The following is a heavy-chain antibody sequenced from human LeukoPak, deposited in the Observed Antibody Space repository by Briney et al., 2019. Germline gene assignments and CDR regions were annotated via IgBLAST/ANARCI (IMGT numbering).Heavy chain of an antibody. J-gene: IGHJ6*03. Sequence: SETLSLTCTVSGGSISSGGYYWSWIRQPPGKGLEWIGYIYHSGSTYYNPSLKSRVTISVDRSKNQFSLKLSSVTAADTAVYYCARTNRVVPAAIKSYYYYYYMDVWGKGTTVTVSS. V-gene: IGHV4-30-2*01. CDR3: ARTNRVVPAAIKSYYYYYYMDV. D-gene: IGHD2-2*01. CDR1: GGSISSGGYY. CDR2: IYHSGST.